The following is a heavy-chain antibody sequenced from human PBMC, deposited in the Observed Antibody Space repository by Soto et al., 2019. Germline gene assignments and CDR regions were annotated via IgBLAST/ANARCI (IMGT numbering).Heavy chain of an antibody. CDR3: ATDAIYSSSWYGLDFDY. J-gene: IGHJ4*02. CDR1: GYTLKELS. CDR2: FDPEDGET. D-gene: IGHD6-13*01. Sequence: GASVKVCCKVSGYTLKELSMHWVRQAPGKGLEWMGGFDPEDGETIYAQKFQGRVTMTEDTSTDTAYMELSSLRSEDTAVYYCATDAIYSSSWYGLDFDYWGQGTLVTVSS. V-gene: IGHV1-24*01.